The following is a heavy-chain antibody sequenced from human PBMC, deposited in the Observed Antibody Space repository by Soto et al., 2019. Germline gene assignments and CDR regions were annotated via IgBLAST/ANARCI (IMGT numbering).Heavy chain of an antibody. CDR1: XYSFTSYW. V-gene: IGHV5-10-1*01. Sequence: GESLKISCXGSXYSFTSYWISWVRQMPGKGLEWMGRIDPSDSYTNYSPSFQGHVTISADKSISTAYLQWSSLKASDTAMYYCASHSGELISGMDVWGQGTTVTVSS. D-gene: IGHD3-10*01. CDR2: IDPSDSYT. J-gene: IGHJ6*02. CDR3: ASHSGELISGMDV.